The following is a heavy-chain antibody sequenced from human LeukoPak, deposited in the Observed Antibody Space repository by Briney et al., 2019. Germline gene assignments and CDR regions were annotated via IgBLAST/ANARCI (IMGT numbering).Heavy chain of an antibody. CDR1: GVSLSTYY. CDR3: ARVSGQWLASSRFDY. V-gene: IGHV4-59*01. D-gene: IGHD6-19*01. Sequence: SETLSLTCTVSGVSLSTYYWSWIRQPPGKGLEWIGYIYYSGSTKYIPSLKSRVTISVDTSKNQFSLKLTSVTAADTALYYCARVSGQWLASSRFDYWGQGTLVTVSS. CDR2: IYYSGST. J-gene: IGHJ4*02.